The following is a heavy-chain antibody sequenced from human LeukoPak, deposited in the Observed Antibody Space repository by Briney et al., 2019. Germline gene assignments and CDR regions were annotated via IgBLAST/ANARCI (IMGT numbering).Heavy chain of an antibody. D-gene: IGHD3-3*01. CDR1: GGTFSSYA. CDR3: ARPRTYYDSWSGYPPFDY. Sequence: ASVKVSCKASGGTFSSYAISWVRQAPGQGLEWMGGIIPMSTTTKYAQKFQGRVTITADESTSTAFMELSSLRPEDTAVYYCARPRTYYDSWSGYPPFDYWGQGTLVTVSS. CDR2: IIPMSTTT. J-gene: IGHJ4*02. V-gene: IGHV1-69*13.